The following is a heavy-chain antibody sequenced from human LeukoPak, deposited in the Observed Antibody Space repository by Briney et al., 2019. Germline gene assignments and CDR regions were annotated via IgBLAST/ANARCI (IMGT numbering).Heavy chain of an antibody. CDR1: GFTFSSYG. CDR3: AKIGANVGF. CDR2: INGGGGST. Sequence: GGSLRLSCAASGFTFSSYGMHWVRQAPGKGLDWVSSINGGGGSTYYADSVKGRFTISRDNSKNTLYLQMNSLRAEDTAVYYCAKIGANVGFWGQGTLVTVSS. V-gene: IGHV3-23*01. D-gene: IGHD4/OR15-4a*01. J-gene: IGHJ4*02.